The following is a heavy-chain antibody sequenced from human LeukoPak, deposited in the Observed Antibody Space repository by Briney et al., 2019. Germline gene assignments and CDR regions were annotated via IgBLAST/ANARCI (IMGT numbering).Heavy chain of an antibody. V-gene: IGHV3-30*04. J-gene: IGHJ4*02. CDR2: ISYDGSNK. D-gene: IGHD1-26*01. CDR3: ARDLLDGGYSADY. CDR1: GFIFSSYA. Sequence: PGRSLRLSCAASGFIFSSYAMHWVRQAPGKGLEWVAVISYDGSNKYYADSVKGRFTISRDNSKNTLYLQMNSLRAEDTAVYYCARDLLDGGYSADYWGQGTLVTVSS.